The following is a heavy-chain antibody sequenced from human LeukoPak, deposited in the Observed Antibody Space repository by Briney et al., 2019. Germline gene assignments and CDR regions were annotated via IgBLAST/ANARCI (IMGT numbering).Heavy chain of an antibody. V-gene: IGHV3-21*01. CDR3: ARTSDTSGRLYWYFDL. CDR2: ISTSSSYI. D-gene: IGHD3-22*01. J-gene: IGHJ2*01. Sequence: PGGSLRLSCAASAFTFSSYSMNWVRQAPGKGLEWVSFISTSSSYIHYADSVKGRFTISRDNAENSLYLQMNSLRAEDTAVYYCARTSDTSGRLYWYFDLWGRGTLVTVSS. CDR1: AFTFSSYS.